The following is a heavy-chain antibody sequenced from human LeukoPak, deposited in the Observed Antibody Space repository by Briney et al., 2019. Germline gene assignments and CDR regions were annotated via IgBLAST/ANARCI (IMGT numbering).Heavy chain of an antibody. Sequence: SETLSLTCIVSGYSISSGYYWGWIRQPPGKGLEWIGGFYHSGSTYYNSSLKSRVTISVDTSKNHFSLKVTSVTAADTAVYYCARGQWLVQGWFDPWGQGTLVTVSS. V-gene: IGHV4-38-2*02. CDR3: ARGQWLVQGWFDP. CDR1: GYSISSGYY. D-gene: IGHD6-19*01. CDR2: FYHSGST. J-gene: IGHJ5*02.